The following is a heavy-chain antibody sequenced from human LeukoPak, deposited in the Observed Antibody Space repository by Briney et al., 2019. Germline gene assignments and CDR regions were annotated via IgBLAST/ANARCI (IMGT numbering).Heavy chain of an antibody. V-gene: IGHV4-38-2*02. Sequence: SETLSLTCTVSGYSISSGYYWGWIRQPPGKGLEWIGSIYHSGSTYYNPSLKSRVTISVDTSKNQFSLKLSSVTAADTAVYYCVSRVYFDYWGQGTLATVSS. CDR3: VSRVYFDY. J-gene: IGHJ4*02. CDR1: GYSISSGYY. CDR2: IYHSGST. D-gene: IGHD6-13*01.